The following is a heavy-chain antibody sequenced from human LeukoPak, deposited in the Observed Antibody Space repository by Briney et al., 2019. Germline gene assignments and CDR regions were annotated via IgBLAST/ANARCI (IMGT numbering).Heavy chain of an antibody. CDR3: AVDYGGKSGAFDI. D-gene: IGHD4-23*01. Sequence: PGGSLRLSCAASGFTFSSYWMHWVRQAPGKGLEWVSYISSSGSSIHYADSVKGRFTISRDNAKNSLYLQMNSLRAEDTAVYYCAVDYGGKSGAFDIWGQGTMVTVSS. V-gene: IGHV3-48*04. CDR1: GFTFSSYW. J-gene: IGHJ3*02. CDR2: ISSSGSSI.